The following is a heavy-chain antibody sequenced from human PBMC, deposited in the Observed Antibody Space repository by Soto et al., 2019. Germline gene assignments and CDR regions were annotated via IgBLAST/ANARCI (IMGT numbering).Heavy chain of an antibody. CDR2: ISGSGGST. D-gene: IGHD2-15*01. CDR1: GFTFSSYA. V-gene: IGHV3-23*01. J-gene: IGHJ4*02. Sequence: VQLLESGGGLVQPGGSLRLSCAASGFTFSSYAMSWVRQAPGKGLEWVSAISGSGGSTYYADSVKGRFTISRDNSKNTLYLQMNSLRAEDTAVYYCAKPGYCSGGSCYTRAPFDYWGQGTLVTVSS. CDR3: AKPGYCSGGSCYTRAPFDY.